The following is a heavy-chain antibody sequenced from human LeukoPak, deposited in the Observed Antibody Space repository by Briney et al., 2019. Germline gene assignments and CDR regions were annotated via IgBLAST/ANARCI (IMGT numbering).Heavy chain of an antibody. D-gene: IGHD3/OR15-3a*01. CDR3: TTWTDLYDY. CDR1: GFTFSNAW. V-gene: IGHV3-15*01. J-gene: IGHJ4*02. CDR2: IRSKTDGGTT. Sequence: SGGSLRLSRAASGFTFSNAWMSWVRQAPGKGLDWVGRIRSKTDGGTTDYAAAVKGRFTISRDDSRNMLYLQMNSLKTEDTAVYYCTTWTDLYDYWGQGTLVTVSS.